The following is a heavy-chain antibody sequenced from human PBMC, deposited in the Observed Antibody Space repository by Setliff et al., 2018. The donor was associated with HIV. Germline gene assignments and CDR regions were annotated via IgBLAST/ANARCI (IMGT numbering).Heavy chain of an antibody. CDR1: GYTFSQYA. J-gene: IGHJ5*02. CDR2: ISTGNENT. CDR3: ARDPLRDHFDGSGYYSGAKGFDP. D-gene: IGHD3-22*01. Sequence: ASVKVSCKASGYTFSQYALHWVRQAPGQRLEWMGWISTGNENTRYSQKFQGRVSIIRDTSANTAYMELRSLRSDDTAVYYCARDPLRDHFDGSGYYSGAKGFDPWGQGTLVTVSS. V-gene: IGHV1-3*04.